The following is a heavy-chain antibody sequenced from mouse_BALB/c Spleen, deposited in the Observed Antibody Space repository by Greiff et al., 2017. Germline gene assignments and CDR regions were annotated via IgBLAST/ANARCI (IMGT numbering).Heavy chain of an antibody. Sequence: QVQLKESGPGLVAPSQSLSITCTVSGFSLTSYGVHWVRQPPGKGLEWLGVIWAGGSTNYNSALMSRLSISKDNSKSQVFLKMNSLQTDDTAMYNCARANWDGGFAYWGQGTLVTVSA. CDR1: GFSLTSYG. D-gene: IGHD4-1*01. CDR3: ARANWDGGFAY. J-gene: IGHJ3*01. V-gene: IGHV2-9*02. CDR2: IWAGGST.